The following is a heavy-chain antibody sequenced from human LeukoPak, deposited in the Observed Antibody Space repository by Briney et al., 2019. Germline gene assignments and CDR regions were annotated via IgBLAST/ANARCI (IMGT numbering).Heavy chain of an antibody. CDR3: AAESDSSSHAYWYFDL. D-gene: IGHD6-13*01. V-gene: IGHV4-39*07. Sequence: SETLSLTCTVSGGSISSSSYYWGWIRQPPGKGLEWIGSIYYSGSTYYNPSLKSRVTISVDTSKNQFSLKLSSVTAADTAVYYCAAESDSSSHAYWYFDLWGRGTLVTVSS. CDR1: GGSISSSSYY. J-gene: IGHJ2*01. CDR2: IYYSGST.